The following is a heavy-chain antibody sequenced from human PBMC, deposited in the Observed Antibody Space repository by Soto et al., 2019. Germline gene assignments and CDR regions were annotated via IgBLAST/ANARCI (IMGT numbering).Heavy chain of an antibody. CDR3: ARDRIDSGYDDAFDI. CDR1: GFTVSSNY. CDR2: IYSGGST. Sequence: GGSLRLSCAASGFTVSSNYMSWVRQAPGKGLEWVSVIYSGGSTYYADSVKGRFTISRHNSKNTLYLQMNSLRAEDTAVYYCARDRIDSGYDDAFDIWGQGTMVTVSS. V-gene: IGHV3-53*04. J-gene: IGHJ3*02. D-gene: IGHD5-12*01.